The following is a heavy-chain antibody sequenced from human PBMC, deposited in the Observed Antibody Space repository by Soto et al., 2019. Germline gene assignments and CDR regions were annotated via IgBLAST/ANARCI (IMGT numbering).Heavy chain of an antibody. V-gene: IGHV3-21*01. CDR2: ISSSSSYI. CDR3: ARRLDYYDSSGYPDY. CDR1: GFTFSSYS. J-gene: IGHJ4*02. D-gene: IGHD3-22*01. Sequence: GGSLRLSCAASGFTFSSYSMNWVRQAPGKGLEWVSSISSSSSYIYYADSVKGRFTISRDNAKNSLYLQMNSLRAEDTAVYYCARRLDYYDSSGYPDYWGQGTLVTVS.